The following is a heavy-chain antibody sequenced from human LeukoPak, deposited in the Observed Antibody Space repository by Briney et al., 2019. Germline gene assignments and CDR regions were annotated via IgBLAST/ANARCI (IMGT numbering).Heavy chain of an antibody. Sequence: AGSLRLSCAASGFTFSSYEMNWVRQAPGKGLEWVSYISSSGSTIYYADSAKGRFTISRDNAKNSLYLQMNRLRAEDTAVYYCARERLGYCSGGSCYPNYYFDYWGQGTLVTVSS. J-gene: IGHJ4*02. D-gene: IGHD2-15*01. CDR3: ARERLGYCSGGSCYPNYYFDY. V-gene: IGHV3-48*03. CDR2: ISSSGSTI. CDR1: GFTFSSYE.